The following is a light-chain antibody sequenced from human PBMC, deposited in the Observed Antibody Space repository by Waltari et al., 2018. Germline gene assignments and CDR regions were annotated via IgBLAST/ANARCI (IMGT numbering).Light chain of an antibody. CDR2: VNSDGSH. J-gene: IGLJ3*02. V-gene: IGLV4-69*01. Sequence: QLVVTQSPSASASLGASVKLTCTLSSGHSSNVIAWLQQHPARGPRYLMKVNSDGSHSRGAEIPDRFSGSGSGAERYLTISNLQSEDEADYYCQTGGHGTWVFGGGTKLTVL. CDR3: QTGGHGTWV. CDR1: SGHSSNV.